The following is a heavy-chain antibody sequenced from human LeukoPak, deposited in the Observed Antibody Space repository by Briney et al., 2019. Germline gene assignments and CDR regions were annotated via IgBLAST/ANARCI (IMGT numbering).Heavy chain of an antibody. D-gene: IGHD5-12*01. Sequence: GGSLRLSCAASGFTFSSYAMPRVRQAPGKGLERVAVISYYGSNKYYADSVKGRFTISRDNSKNTQYLQMNSLRAEDTAVYYCARDFRSSGYRGSWGQGTLVTVSS. V-gene: IGHV3-30*04. J-gene: IGHJ4*02. CDR1: GFTFSSYA. CDR3: ARDFRSSGYRGS. CDR2: ISYYGSNK.